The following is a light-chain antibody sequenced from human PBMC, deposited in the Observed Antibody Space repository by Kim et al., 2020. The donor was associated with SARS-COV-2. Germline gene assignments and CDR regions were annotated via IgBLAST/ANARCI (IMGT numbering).Light chain of an antibody. CDR3: LSYDRGLSGYV. CDR1: SSHSGTGFH. Sequence: RVTYACKGGSSHSGTGFHVRCFHQPTGRAPNRPLHGGKDGPSGGPHRFSRSKSGTSASLAISGLQAEDEGDYYCLSYDRGLSGYVLGTGAKVTVL. V-gene: IGLV1-40*01. J-gene: IGLJ1*01. CDR2: GGK.